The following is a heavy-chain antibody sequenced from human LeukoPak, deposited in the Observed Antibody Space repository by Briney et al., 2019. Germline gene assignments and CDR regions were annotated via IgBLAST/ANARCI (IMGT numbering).Heavy chain of an antibody. CDR2: INHSGST. CDR3: ATIHFDY. Sequence: KTSETLSLTCAVYGGSFSGYYWSWIRQPPGKGLEWIGEINHSGSTNYNPSLKSRVTISVDTSKNQFSLKLSSVTAADTAVYYCATIHFDYWGQGTLVTVSS. CDR1: GGSFSGYY. V-gene: IGHV4-34*01. J-gene: IGHJ4*02.